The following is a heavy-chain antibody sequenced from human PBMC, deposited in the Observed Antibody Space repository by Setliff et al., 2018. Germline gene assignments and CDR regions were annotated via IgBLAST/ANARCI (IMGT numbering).Heavy chain of an antibody. D-gene: IGHD3-22*01. V-gene: IGHV1-69*05. CDR2: IIPIFGTA. CDR3: ARDSSGYMAFDI. CDR1: GGTFSSYA. Sequence: SVKVSCKASGGTFSSYAISWVRQAPGQGLEWMGGIIPIFGTANYAQKFQGRVTITTDESTSTAYMELSSLRSEDTAVYYCARDSSGYMAFDIWGQGTMVTVSS. J-gene: IGHJ3*02.